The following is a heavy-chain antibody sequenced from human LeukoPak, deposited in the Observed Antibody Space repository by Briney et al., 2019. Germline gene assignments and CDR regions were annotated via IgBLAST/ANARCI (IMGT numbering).Heavy chain of an antibody. CDR3: AKEQRKRSCVYGVWTEGYYFDY. J-gene: IGHJ4*02. CDR2: LRHGGANK. V-gene: IGHV3-7*01. CDR1: GFNFNIYG. D-gene: IGHD4-17*01. Sequence: GGSLRLSCAATGFNFNIYGMNWVRQAPGKGLQWVASLRHGGANKNYVDSVKGRFSISRDCSKKSLFLQMNSLRSEDTAVYYCAKEQRKRSCVYGVWTEGYYFDYWGQGTPVTVSS.